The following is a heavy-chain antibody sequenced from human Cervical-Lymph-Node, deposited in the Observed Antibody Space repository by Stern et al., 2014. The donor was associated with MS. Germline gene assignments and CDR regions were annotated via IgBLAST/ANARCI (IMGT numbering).Heavy chain of an antibody. CDR1: GFSLSTSGLG. J-gene: IGHJ4*02. CDR2: IYWDDQK. D-gene: IGHD3-10*01. V-gene: IGHV2-5*02. CDR3: GDRTAGPFDY. Sequence: HITLKESGPALVKPTQTLTLTCTFSGFSLSTSGLGVGWIRQPPGEALEWLAYIYWDDQKRYSPSRKSRLTIAKDTSKNQVVLTLTNVDPVDAGAYGCGDRTAGPFDYWGQGTLVTVSS.